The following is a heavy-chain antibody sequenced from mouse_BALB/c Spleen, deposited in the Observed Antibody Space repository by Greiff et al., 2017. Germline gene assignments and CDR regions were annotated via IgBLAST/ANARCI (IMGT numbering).Heavy chain of an antibody. D-gene: IGHD1-1*01. Sequence: VQVVESGPGLVAPSQSLSITCTVSGFSLTSYGVHWVRQPPGKGLEWLGVIWAGGSTNYNSALMSRLSISKDNSKSQVFLKMNSLQTDDTAMYYCAREGYYYGSSYGFAYWGQGTLVTVSA. J-gene: IGHJ3*01. CDR2: IWAGGST. CDR3: AREGYYYGSSYGFAY. V-gene: IGHV2-9*02. CDR1: GFSLTSYG.